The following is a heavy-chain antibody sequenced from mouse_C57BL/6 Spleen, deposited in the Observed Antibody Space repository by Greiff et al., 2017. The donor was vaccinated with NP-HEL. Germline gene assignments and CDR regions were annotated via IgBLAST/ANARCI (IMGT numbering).Heavy chain of an antibody. Sequence: VQLQQSGAELARPGASVKMSCKASGYTFTSYTMHWVKQRPGQGLEWIGYINPSSGYTKYNQKFKDKATLTADKSSSTAYMQLSSLTSEDSAVYYCARSKTGDRYWYFDVWGTGTTVTVSS. CDR1: GYTFTSYT. J-gene: IGHJ1*03. CDR3: ARSKTGDRYWYFDV. V-gene: IGHV1-4*01. D-gene: IGHD3-3*01. CDR2: INPSSGYT.